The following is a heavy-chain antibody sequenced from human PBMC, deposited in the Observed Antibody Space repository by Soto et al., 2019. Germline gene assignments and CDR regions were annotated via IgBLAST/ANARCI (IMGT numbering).Heavy chain of an antibody. CDR2: IYSGGST. V-gene: IGHV3-53*01. J-gene: IGHJ6*02. CDR3: ARAPGRRYGTDV. CDR1: GFTVSSNY. Sequence: VGSLRLSCAASGFTVSSNYMSWVRQAPGKGLEWVSVIYSGGSTYYADSVKGRFTISRDNSKNTLYLQMNSLRAEDTAVYYCARAPGRRYGTDVWGQGTTVTVSS.